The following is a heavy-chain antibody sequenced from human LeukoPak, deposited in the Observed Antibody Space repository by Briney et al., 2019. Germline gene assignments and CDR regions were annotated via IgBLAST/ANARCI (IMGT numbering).Heavy chain of an antibody. D-gene: IGHD6-6*01. J-gene: IGHJ6*03. V-gene: IGHV1-69*06. CDR2: IIPIFGTA. Sequence: ASVTVSCKASGGTFSNYAFSWVRQAPGQGLEWMGGIIPIFGTANYAQKFQGRVTITADKSTSTAYMELSSLRSEDTAEYYCARGESSSEGTYYYYYMDVWGKGTTVTVSS. CDR3: ARGESSSEGTYYYYYMDV. CDR1: GGTFSNYA.